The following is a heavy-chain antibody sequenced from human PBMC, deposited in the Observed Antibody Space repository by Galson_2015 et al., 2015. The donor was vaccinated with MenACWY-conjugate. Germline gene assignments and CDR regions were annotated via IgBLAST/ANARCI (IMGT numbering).Heavy chain of an antibody. D-gene: IGHD2-21*01. J-gene: IGHJ4*02. CDR1: GFSFTTSG. V-gene: IGHV3-21*04. CDR3: ARGDRDVASPEMFFDS. Sequence: SLRLSCAASGFSFTTSGMTWVRQAPGKGLEWVSSITGKSTYIHDADSVKSRFTISTDNASNSVSLQMNGLSAEDTAVYYCARGDRDVASPEMFFDSWGQGTLVAVSS. CDR2: ITGKSTYI.